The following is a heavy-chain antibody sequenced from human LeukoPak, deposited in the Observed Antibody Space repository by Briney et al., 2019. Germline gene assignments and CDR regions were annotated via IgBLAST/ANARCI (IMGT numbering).Heavy chain of an antibody. J-gene: IGHJ4*02. Sequence: TLSLTCTVSGGSISSSGYYWSWIRQPPGKGLEWIGYIYHDGTTYYNPSLKSRVTISVDRSKNQLSLQLTSVTAADTAVYYCARWADYGGQGTLVTASS. CDR3: ARWADY. CDR1: GGSISSSGYY. CDR2: IYHDGTT. V-gene: IGHV4-30-2*01.